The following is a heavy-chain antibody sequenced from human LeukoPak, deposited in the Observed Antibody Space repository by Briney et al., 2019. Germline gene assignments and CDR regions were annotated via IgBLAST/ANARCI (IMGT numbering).Heavy chain of an antibody. D-gene: IGHD4-23*01. CDR2: IYHSGST. J-gene: IGHJ5*02. Sequence: PSETLSLTCTVSGGSLSGGFTLSWIRQPPGEGLEWIGFIYHSGSTYYNPSLKSRVTISIDTSKNQVSLNLTSVSAADTAMYLCARGDYGGLGSWGQGILVTVSS. V-gene: IGHV4-30-2*01. CDR1: GGSLSGGFT. CDR3: ARGDYGGLGS.